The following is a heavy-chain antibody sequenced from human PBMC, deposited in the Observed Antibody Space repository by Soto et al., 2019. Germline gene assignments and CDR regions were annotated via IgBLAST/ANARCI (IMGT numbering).Heavy chain of an antibody. V-gene: IGHV2-26*01. CDR2: IFSNDEK. D-gene: IGHD3-22*01. CDR3: SRTLTKYYYDSSGYYSLDY. J-gene: IGHJ4*02. Sequence: QVTLKESGPVLVKPTETLTLTCTVSGFSLSNARMGVSWIRQPPGKALEWLAHIFSNDEKSYSTSLKSRLTISEDTSKRQVVLTMTNMDPVDTATYYCSRTLTKYYYDSSGYYSLDYWGQGTLVTVSS. CDR1: GFSLSNARMG.